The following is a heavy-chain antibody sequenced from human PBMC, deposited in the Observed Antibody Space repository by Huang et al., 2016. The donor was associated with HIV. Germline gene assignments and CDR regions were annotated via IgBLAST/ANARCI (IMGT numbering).Heavy chain of an antibody. CDR3: AKDFSYSSGWYTDAFNV. CDR2: IVPVLATT. Sequence: QVRLVQSGAEVRKPGSSVKVSCKASGGTFSSYAISWVRQAPGRGLGWMGGIVPVLATTTYAQTSQGRVTITADESTSTVYMELSGLSSEDTAIYYCAKDFSYSSGWYTDAFNVWGQGTRVVVSS. D-gene: IGHD6-19*01. V-gene: IGHV1-69*12. CDR1: GGTFSSYA. J-gene: IGHJ3*01.